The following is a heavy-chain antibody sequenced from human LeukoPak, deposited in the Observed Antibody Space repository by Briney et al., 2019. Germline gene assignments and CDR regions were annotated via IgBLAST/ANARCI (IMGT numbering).Heavy chain of an antibody. V-gene: IGHV4-59*01. J-gene: IGHJ3*02. CDR2: FYYSGSN. Sequence: PSETLSLTCTVSGGSISSYCWSWIRQPPGKGLEWIGYFYYSGSNNFNPSLKSRVTISGDTSKNQFSLKLSSVTAADAAIYYCARVSPAVGAFDIWGRGTMVTVSS. D-gene: IGHD6-13*01. CDR3: ARVSPAVGAFDI. CDR1: GGSISSYC.